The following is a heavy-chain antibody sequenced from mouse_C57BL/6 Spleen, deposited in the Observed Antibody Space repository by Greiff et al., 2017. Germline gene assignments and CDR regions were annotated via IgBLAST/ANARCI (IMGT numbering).Heavy chain of an antibody. D-gene: IGHD2-3*01. CDR2: IWSGGST. V-gene: IGHV2-4*01. J-gene: IGHJ1*03. CDR3: AKEGLLLYFDV. CDR1: GFSLTSYG. Sequence: VKLVESGPGLVQPSQSLSITCTVSGFSLTSYGVHWVRQPPGKGLEWLGVIWSGGSTDYNAAFISRLSISMDNSKSQVFFKMNSLQADDTAIYYCAKEGLLLYFDVWGTGTTVTVSS.